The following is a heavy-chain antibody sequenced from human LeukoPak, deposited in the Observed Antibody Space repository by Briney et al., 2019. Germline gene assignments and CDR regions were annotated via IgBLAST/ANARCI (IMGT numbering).Heavy chain of an antibody. Sequence: ASVKVSCKASGDTFTGYYMHWVRQAPGQGLEWMGWINPNSGGTNYAQKFQGRVTMTRDTSISTAYMELSSLRSDDTAVYYCARPAPNYYDSSGYLHRDNWFDPWGQGTLVTVSS. CDR1: GDTFTGYY. D-gene: IGHD3-22*01. V-gene: IGHV1-2*02. CDR3: ARPAPNYYDSSGYLHRDNWFDP. CDR2: INPNSGGT. J-gene: IGHJ5*02.